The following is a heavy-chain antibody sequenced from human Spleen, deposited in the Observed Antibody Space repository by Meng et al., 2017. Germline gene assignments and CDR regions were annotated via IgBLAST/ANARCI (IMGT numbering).Heavy chain of an antibody. Sequence: GESLKISCAASGFTFSNAWMSWVRQAPGKGLEWVGRIKSKTDGGTTDYAAPVKGRFTISRDDSKNTLYLQINSLKTEDTAVYYCTISHYYDSSGYYRFKHWGQGTLVTVSS. V-gene: IGHV3-15*01. CDR1: GFTFSNAW. J-gene: IGHJ1*01. CDR3: TISHYYDSSGYYRFKH. D-gene: IGHD3-22*01. CDR2: IKSKTDGGTT.